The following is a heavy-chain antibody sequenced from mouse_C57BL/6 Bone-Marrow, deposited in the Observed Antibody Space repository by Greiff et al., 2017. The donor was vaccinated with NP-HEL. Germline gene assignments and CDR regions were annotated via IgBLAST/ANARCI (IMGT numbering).Heavy chain of an antibody. V-gene: IGHV1-55*01. CDR2: IYPGSGST. CDR3: ASHSNNWYFDV. CDR1: GYTFTSYW. Sequence: QVHVKQSGAELVKPGASVKMSCKASGYTFTSYWITWVKQRPGQGLEWIGDIYPGSGSTNYNEKFKSKATLTVDTSSSTAYMQLSSLTSEDSAVYYCASHSNNWYFDVWGTGTTVTVSS. D-gene: IGHD2-5*01. J-gene: IGHJ1*03.